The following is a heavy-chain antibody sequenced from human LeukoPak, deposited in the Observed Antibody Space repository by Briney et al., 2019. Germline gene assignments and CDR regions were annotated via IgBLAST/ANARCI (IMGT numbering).Heavy chain of an antibody. CDR2: IWYDGGTK. CDR1: GFTFRNYG. D-gene: IGHD1-14*01. Sequence: PGGSLRLPCVASGFTFRNYGMHWVRQAPGKGLEWVAIIWYDGGTKYYADSVKGRFTISRDNSKNTLYLQMDSLRAEDTAVYYCAKEAEDHRYDYWGQGALVIVSS. J-gene: IGHJ4*02. CDR3: AKEAEDHRYDY. V-gene: IGHV3-33*06.